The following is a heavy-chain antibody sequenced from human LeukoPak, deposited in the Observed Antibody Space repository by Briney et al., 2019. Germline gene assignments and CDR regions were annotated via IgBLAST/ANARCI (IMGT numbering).Heavy chain of an antibody. CDR1: GFTFSGYA. D-gene: IGHD1-26*01. CDR3: ANLPLVGTYFDY. V-gene: IGHV3-23*01. CDR2: IGGSDTDT. J-gene: IGHJ4*02. Sequence: PGGSLRLSCAASGFTFSGYAMSWVRQAPGKGLEWVSTIGGSDTDTYYADSVKGRFTISRDTSKNTLYLQMNSLRAEDTALYYCANLPLVGTYFDYWGQGTLVTVSS.